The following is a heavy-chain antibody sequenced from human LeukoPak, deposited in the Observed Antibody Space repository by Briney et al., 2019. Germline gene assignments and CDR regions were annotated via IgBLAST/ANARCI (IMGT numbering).Heavy chain of an antibody. Sequence: RASVKVSCKASGYTFTGYYMHWVRQAPGQGLEWMGWINPNSGGTNYAQKFQGRVTMTRDTSISTAYMELSRLRSDDTAVYYCARRQVVVVPAAMPAQYYYYYYMDVWGKGTTVTISS. CDR1: GYTFTGYY. CDR3: ARRQVVVVPAAMPAQYYYYYYMDV. CDR2: INPNSGGT. D-gene: IGHD2-2*01. V-gene: IGHV1-2*02. J-gene: IGHJ6*03.